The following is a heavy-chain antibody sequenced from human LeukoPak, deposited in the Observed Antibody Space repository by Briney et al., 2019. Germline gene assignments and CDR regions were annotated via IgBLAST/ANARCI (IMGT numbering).Heavy chain of an antibody. CDR1: GFTFSYYG. D-gene: IGHD6-6*01. CDR3: ARVHFSSSPYFDY. CDR2: IWYDGSNK. V-gene: IGHV3-33*01. Sequence: GGSLRLSCAASGFTFSYYGMHWARQAPGKGLEWVAVIWYDGSNKYYADSVKGRFTISRDNSKDTLYLQMNSLRAEDTAVYYCARVHFSSSPYFDYWGQGTLVTVSS. J-gene: IGHJ4*02.